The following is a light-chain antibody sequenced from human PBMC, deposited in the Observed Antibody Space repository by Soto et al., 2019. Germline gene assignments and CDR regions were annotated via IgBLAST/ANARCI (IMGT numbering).Light chain of an antibody. CDR1: SSDVGGYNY. J-gene: IGLJ1*01. Sequence: QSALTQPASVSGPPGQSITISCTGTSSDVGGYNYVSWYQHHPGKAPKLMIYDVSSRPSGVSNRFSGSKSGNTASLTISGLQAEDEADYYCSSYTSSSTLYVFGTGTKVTVL. CDR3: SSYTSSSTLYV. CDR2: DVS. V-gene: IGLV2-14*03.